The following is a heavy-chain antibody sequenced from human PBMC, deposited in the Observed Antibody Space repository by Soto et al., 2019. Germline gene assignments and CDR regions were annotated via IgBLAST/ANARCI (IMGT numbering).Heavy chain of an antibody. Sequence: LRLSCLASGFTFSRNAMSWVRQAPGKGLEWVSAISASGGTTYSADSVKGRFAVSRDNSNNTLYLQMDSLSAEDTAVYYCAKQRADFGSGSDTFYLDNWGQGSLVTVSS. D-gene: IGHD3-10*01. J-gene: IGHJ4*02. V-gene: IGHV3-23*01. CDR1: GFTFSRNA. CDR3: AKQRADFGSGSDTFYLDN. CDR2: ISASGGTT.